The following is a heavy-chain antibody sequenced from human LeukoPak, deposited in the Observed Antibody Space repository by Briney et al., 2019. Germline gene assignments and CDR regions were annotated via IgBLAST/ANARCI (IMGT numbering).Heavy chain of an antibody. CDR1: GGSFSGYY. V-gene: IGHV4-34*01. J-gene: IGHJ6*03. Sequence: SETLSLTCAVYGGSFSGYYWSWIRQPPGKGLEWIGEITYSGSTNYNPSLKSRVTISVDTSKNQFSLKLSSVTAADTAVYYCARRPYNSSSGLATYMDVWGKGTTVTVSS. D-gene: IGHD6-6*01. CDR2: ITYSGST. CDR3: ARRPYNSSSGLATYMDV.